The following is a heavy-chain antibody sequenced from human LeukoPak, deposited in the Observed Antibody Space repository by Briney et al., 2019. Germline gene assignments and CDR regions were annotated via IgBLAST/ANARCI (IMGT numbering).Heavy chain of an antibody. V-gene: IGHV3-21*01. J-gene: IGHJ4*02. CDR2: ISSSSSYI. CDR3: ARAERPYGDYEAFDY. Sequence: GGSLRLSCAASGFTFSSYSINWVRQAPGKGLEWVSSISSSSSYIYYADSVKGRFTISRDNAKNSLYLQMNSLRAEDTAVYYCARAERPYGDYEAFDYWGQGTLVTVSS. D-gene: IGHD4-17*01. CDR1: GFTFSSYS.